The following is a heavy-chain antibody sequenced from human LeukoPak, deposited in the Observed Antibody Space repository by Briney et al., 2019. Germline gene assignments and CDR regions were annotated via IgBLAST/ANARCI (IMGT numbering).Heavy chain of an antibody. CDR3: ARSVLLWFGELFESWFDP. V-gene: IGHV4-59*12. D-gene: IGHD3-10*01. CDR2: IYYSGST. Sequence: SETLSLTCTVSGGSISSYYWSWIRQPPGKGLEWIGYIYYSGSTNYNPSLKSRVTISVDRSKNQFSLKLSSVTAADTAVYYCARSVLLWFGELFESWFDPWGQGTLVTVSS. CDR1: GGSISSYY. J-gene: IGHJ5*02.